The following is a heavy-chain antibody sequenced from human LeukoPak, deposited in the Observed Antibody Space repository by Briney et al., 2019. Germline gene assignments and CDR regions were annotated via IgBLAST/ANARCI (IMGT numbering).Heavy chain of an antibody. CDR1: GGSISSYY. V-gene: IGHV4-59*01. D-gene: IGHD5-12*01. Sequence: SETLSLTCTVSGGSISSYYWSWIRQPPGKGLEWIGYIYYSGSTNDNPSLKSRVTISVDTSKNQFSLKLSSVTAADTAVYYCARDPGGVATMTFDYWGQGTLVTVSS. CDR3: ARDPGGVATMTFDY. J-gene: IGHJ4*02. CDR2: IYYSGST.